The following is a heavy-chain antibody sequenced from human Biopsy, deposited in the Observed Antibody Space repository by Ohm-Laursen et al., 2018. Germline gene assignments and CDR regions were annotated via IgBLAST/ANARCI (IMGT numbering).Heavy chain of an antibody. J-gene: IGHJ5*01. D-gene: IGHD1-14*01. Sequence: GSLRLSCAASGFTFHTYAMNWVRQAPGKGLEWVAHIDVSDYNTYYADSVRGRFTISRDNSKQMVHLEINSLTADDTAVYYCVKQWGGYNFDSWGQGILVTVSS. V-gene: IGHV3-23*01. CDR3: VKQWGGYNFDS. CDR2: IDVSDYNT. CDR1: GFTFHTYA.